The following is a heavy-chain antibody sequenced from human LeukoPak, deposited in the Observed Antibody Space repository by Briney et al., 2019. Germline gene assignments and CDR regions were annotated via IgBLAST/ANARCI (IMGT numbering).Heavy chain of an antibody. J-gene: IGHJ4*02. V-gene: IGHV3-23*01. CDR3: AREGSGLDY. CDR1: GFTFSSYA. Sequence: PGGSLRLSCAASGFTFSSYAMNWVRQAPGKGLEWVSGISGSGGGTYYADSVKGRFAISRDNSRNTLYLQMNSLRAEDTAVYYCAREGSGLDYWGQGTLVTVSS. CDR2: ISGSGGGT. D-gene: IGHD3-3*01.